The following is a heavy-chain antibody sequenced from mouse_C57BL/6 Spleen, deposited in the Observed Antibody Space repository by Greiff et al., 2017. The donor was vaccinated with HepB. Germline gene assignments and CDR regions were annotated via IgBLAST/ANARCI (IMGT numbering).Heavy chain of an antibody. CDR1: GSAFSSSW. Sequence: VQLQQSGPELVKPGASVKISCKASGSAFSSSWMNWVKQRPGKGLEWIGRIYPGDGDTNYNGKFKGKATLTADKSSSTAYMQLSSLTSEDSAVYFCARLFGYAMDYWGQGTSVTVSS. CDR3: ARLFGYAMDY. J-gene: IGHJ4*01. V-gene: IGHV1-82*01. CDR2: IYPGDGDT.